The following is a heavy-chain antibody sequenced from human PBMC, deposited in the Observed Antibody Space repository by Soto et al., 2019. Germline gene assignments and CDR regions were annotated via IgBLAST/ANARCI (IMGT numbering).Heavy chain of an antibody. CDR3: ARDNGSYDF. D-gene: IGHD2-8*01. J-gene: IGHJ4*02. CDR2: ISTTSGNT. V-gene: IGHV1-18*01. Sequence: QIQMVQSGAEVKQPGASVKISCKTSGYTFSSYSINWVRQAPGQGREWMAWISTTSGNTHYAERVQGSVTVTLDKCARTASMEMWGLTSDDTAVYICARDNGSYDFWGQGSLVTVSS. CDR1: GYTFSSYS.